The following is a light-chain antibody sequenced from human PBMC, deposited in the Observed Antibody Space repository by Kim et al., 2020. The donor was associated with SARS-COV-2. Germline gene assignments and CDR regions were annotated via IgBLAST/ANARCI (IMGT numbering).Light chain of an antibody. CDR1: ALPKQY. Sequence: VSPGQTARITCSGDALPKQYAYWYQQKPGQAPVLVIYKDSERPSGIPERFSGSSSGTTVTMTISGVQAEDEADYYCQSADSSGTWVFGGGTKLTVL. V-gene: IGLV3-25*03. CDR2: KDS. J-gene: IGLJ3*02. CDR3: QSADSSGTWV.